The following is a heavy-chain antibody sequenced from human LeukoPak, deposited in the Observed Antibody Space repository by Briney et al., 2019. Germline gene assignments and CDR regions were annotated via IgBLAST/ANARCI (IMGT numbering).Heavy chain of an antibody. Sequence: GGSLRLSCAGSGCTFSSYWMSWVRQAPAKGLEWVANIKQDGSEKYYVDSVKGRFTISTDNAKNSLYLQMNSLRAEDTAVYYCTRIAAAGFDCWGQGTLVTVSS. J-gene: IGHJ4*02. CDR1: GCTFSSYW. V-gene: IGHV3-7*01. CDR2: IKQDGSEK. CDR3: TRIAAAGFDC. D-gene: IGHD6-13*01.